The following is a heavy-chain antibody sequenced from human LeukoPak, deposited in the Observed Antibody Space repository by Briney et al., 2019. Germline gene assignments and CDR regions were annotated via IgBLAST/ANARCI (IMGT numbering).Heavy chain of an antibody. CDR3: ARGGPTVTTADSQYFDY. J-gene: IGHJ4*02. CDR2: MNPNSVNT. V-gene: IGHV1-8*01. D-gene: IGHD4-11*01. Sequence: ASVKVSCKASGYTFTSYDINWVRQATGQGLEWMGWMNPNSVNTGYAQKFQVRVTITRNTSISTAYMELSSMRSEDTAVYSCARGGPTVTTADSQYFDYWGQGTLVTVSS. CDR1: GYTFTSYD.